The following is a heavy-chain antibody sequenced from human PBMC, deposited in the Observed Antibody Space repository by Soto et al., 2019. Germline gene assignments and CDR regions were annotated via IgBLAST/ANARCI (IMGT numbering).Heavy chain of an antibody. CDR2: IYYSGST. J-gene: IGHJ5*02. CDR3: ARAGVGKLVLEWFDP. V-gene: IGHV4-59*01. Sequence: SETLSLTCTVSGGSISSYYWSWIRQPPGKGLEWIGYIYYSGSTNYNPSLKSRVTISVDTPKNQFSLKLSSVTAADTAVYYCARAGVGKLVLEWFDPWGQGTLVTLSS. D-gene: IGHD6-13*01. CDR1: GGSISSYY.